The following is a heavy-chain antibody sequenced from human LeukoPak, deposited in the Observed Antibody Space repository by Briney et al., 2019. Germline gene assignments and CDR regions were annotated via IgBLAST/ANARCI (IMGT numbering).Heavy chain of an antibody. CDR3: ARDGYSYYDAFDI. CDR2: IYYSGST. D-gene: IGHD5-18*01. J-gene: IGHJ3*02. Sequence: IGYIYYSGSTNYNPSLKSRVTISVDTSKNQSSLKLSSVTAADTAVYYCARDGYSYYDAFDIWGQGTMVTVSS. V-gene: IGHV4-59*01.